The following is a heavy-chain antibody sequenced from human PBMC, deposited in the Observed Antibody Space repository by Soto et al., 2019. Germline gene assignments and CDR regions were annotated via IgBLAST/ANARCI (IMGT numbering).Heavy chain of an antibody. D-gene: IGHD2-21*02. CDR2: AYHTGNT. CDR3: ATFCTGDCDSISYAFSV. Sequence: QVQLQESGPGLVQPSETLSLTCAVSGDSISRSVWWTWVRQSPGKGLEWIGDAYHTGNTNYSPSHGARVTITGDKSKTLFPLSLNSVTAADTPIYYCATFCTGDCDSISYAFSVWAHGTIVPVSS. J-gene: IGHJ3*01. V-gene: IGHV4-4*02. CDR1: GDSISRSVW.